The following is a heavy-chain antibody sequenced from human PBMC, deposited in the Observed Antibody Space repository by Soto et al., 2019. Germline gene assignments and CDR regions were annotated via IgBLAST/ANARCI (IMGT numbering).Heavy chain of an antibody. J-gene: IGHJ4*02. CDR2: INHSGST. CDR3: ARGLGSSFDY. CDR1: GVSFSGYY. Sequence: QVQLQQWGAGLLKPSETLSLTCAVYGVSFSGYYWSWIRQPPGKGLEWIGEINHSGSTNYNPSLKSRVTISVDTSKNQFSLKLSSVTAADTAVYYCARGLGSSFDYWGQGTLITVSS. D-gene: IGHD6-13*01. V-gene: IGHV4-34*01.